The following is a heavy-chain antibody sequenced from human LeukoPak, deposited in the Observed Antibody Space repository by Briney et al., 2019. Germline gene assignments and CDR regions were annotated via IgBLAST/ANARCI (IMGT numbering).Heavy chain of an antibody. CDR2: IYYKGST. D-gene: IGHD3-10*01. CDR3: ARQGGSGTFYVDY. Sequence: SETLSVTCSVSGGSISSSSHYWGWIRQPPGKGLEWIGTIYYKGSTYYNPSLKSRVTISVDTSKDQFSLKLTSVTAADTAVYYCARQGGSGTFYVDYWGQGTLVSVSS. CDR1: GGSISSSSHY. V-gene: IGHV4-39*01. J-gene: IGHJ4*02.